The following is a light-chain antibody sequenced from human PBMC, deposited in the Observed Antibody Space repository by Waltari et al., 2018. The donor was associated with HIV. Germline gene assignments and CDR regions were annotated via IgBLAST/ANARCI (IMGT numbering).Light chain of an antibody. V-gene: IGLV2-14*01. Sequence: QSALTQPASVSGSPGQSITISCTGTSREQGGGNKCAWYQQLPGKPPKLIIYECSNRPSGVSNRFSGSKSANTASLTISGLQAEDEADYYCSSYTTNTYVFGTGTKVTVL. J-gene: IGLJ1*01. CDR3: SSYTTNTYV. CDR1: SREQGGGNK. CDR2: ECS.